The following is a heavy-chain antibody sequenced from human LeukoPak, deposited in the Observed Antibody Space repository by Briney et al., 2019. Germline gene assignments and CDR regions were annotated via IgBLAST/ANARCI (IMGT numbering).Heavy chain of an antibody. Sequence: SETLSLTCTVSGGSISSYFWSWIRQPPGKGMEWVGDIYYSGSTNYNPSLKSRVTISVDTSKNQFSLKLSSVTAADTAVYYCARYPSYYYGSGSRGYWGQGTLVTVSS. D-gene: IGHD3-10*01. J-gene: IGHJ4*02. CDR3: ARYPSYYYGSGSRGY. CDR2: IYYSGST. V-gene: IGHV4-59*08. CDR1: GGSISSYF.